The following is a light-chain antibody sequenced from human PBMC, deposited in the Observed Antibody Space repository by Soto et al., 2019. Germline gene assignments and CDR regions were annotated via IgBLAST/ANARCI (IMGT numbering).Light chain of an antibody. V-gene: IGKV4-1*01. CDR3: QQYYNTPSYT. Sequence: DIVMTQSPDSLAVSLGERATINCKSSQSGLYNSNNKNYLAWYQQKPGQPPKLLIYWASTRESGVPDRFSGSGDGKDFTLTISSLQAEDVAVYYCQQYYNTPSYTFGQGTKLEIK. CDR1: QSGLYNSNNKNY. CDR2: WAS. J-gene: IGKJ2*01.